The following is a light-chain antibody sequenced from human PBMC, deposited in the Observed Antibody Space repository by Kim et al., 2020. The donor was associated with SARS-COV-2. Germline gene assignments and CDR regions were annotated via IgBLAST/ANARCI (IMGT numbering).Light chain of an antibody. Sequence: LSPCARADLPCQASQGVNSNYLASYQQKLGQAPRLLIYGASSSAIGIPDRFSGSGSGTDFTLTISRLEPEDFAVYYCQQYGNSQYTFRQGTKLEI. J-gene: IGKJ2*01. CDR3: QQYGNSQYT. CDR1: QGVNSNY. CDR2: GAS. V-gene: IGKV3-20*01.